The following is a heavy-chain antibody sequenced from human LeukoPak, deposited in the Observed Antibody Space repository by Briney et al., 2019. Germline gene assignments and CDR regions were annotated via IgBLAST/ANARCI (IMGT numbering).Heavy chain of an antibody. CDR1: GGSISRYY. CDR2: IYNNAST. D-gene: IGHD5-24*01. CDR3: AREGRDGYNEY. V-gene: IGHV4-59*01. J-gene: IGHJ4*02. Sequence: SETLSLTCSVSGGSISRYYLSWVRQPPGKGLEWIGYIYNNASTSYSPSLKSRLFMSVDTSTNKVSLKLRSVTEADTAIYYCAREGRDGYNEYWGQGTLVIVSS.